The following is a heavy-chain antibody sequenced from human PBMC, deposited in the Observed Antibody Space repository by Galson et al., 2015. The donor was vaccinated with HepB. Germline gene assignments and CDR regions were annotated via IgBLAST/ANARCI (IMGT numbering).Heavy chain of an antibody. J-gene: IGHJ2*01. CDR2: IWRDGSNK. Sequence: SLRLSCAASGFTFSTYGMHWVRQAPGKGLEWVAVIWRDGSNKYYVDSVKGRFTISRDNSKNTLYLQMNSLRAEDTAVYYCAGETMVLNWYFDLWGRGTLVTVSS. CDR3: AGETMVLNWYFDL. V-gene: IGHV3-33*01. D-gene: IGHD4/OR15-4a*01. CDR1: GFTFSTYG.